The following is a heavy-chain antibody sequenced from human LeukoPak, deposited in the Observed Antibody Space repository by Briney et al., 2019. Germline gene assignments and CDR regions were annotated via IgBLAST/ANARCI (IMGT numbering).Heavy chain of an antibody. V-gene: IGHV3-7*01. D-gene: IGHD6-13*01. CDR1: GFTFNNYW. CDR2: IKQDRSEK. Sequence: GGTLRLSCAASGFTFNNYWMSWVRQAPGKGLEWVANIKQDRSEKYDVDSVKGRFTISRDNAKNSLYLQMNSLRAEDTAVYYCAKDHWRVRSIAAAGTPAGYYYYYYMDVWGKGTTVTVSS. CDR3: AKDHWRVRSIAAAGTPAGYYYYYYMDV. J-gene: IGHJ6*03.